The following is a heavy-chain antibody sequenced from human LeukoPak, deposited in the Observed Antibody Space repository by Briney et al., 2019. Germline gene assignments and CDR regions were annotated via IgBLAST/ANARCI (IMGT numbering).Heavy chain of an antibody. CDR2: VYNGGST. CDR1: GGSISIYY. CDR3: VRDRELFY. J-gene: IGHJ4*02. V-gene: IGHV4-59*01. D-gene: IGHD1-7*01. Sequence: PSETLSLTCTVSGGSISIYYWSCIRQPPGKGLEWLGYVYNGGSTDYNTSLKSRVTISADTSKNQFSLKLSSVTAADTAVYYCVRDRELFYWGQGTLVTVSS.